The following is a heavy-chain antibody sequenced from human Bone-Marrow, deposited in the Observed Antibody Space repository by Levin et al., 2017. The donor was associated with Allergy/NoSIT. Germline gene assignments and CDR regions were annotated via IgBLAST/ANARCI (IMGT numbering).Heavy chain of an antibody. CDR2: IYSGGST. CDR3: ARGWFGELLSH. V-gene: IGHV3-53*01. CDR1: GFTFSSNY. D-gene: IGHD3-10*01. J-gene: IGHJ4*02. Sequence: GGSLRLSCAASGFTFSSNYMSWVRQAPGKGPEWVSVIYSGGSTYYADSVQGRFTISRDNSKNTLYLQMNSLRAEDTAVYYCARGWFGELLSHWGQGTLVTVSS.